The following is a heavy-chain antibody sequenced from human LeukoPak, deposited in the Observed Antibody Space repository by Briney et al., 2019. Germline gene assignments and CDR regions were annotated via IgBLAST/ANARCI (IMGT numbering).Heavy chain of an antibody. CDR3: TRSRYFTLGGGYLDS. J-gene: IGHJ4*02. CDR1: GFMFHDYV. Sequence: PGGSLRLSCVVSGFMFHDYVMHWVRPPRGGGLELGSGVSWNSDHIRYAACVKVRFTISRDNDRNPLHLQLNSRRVEDVTFYFCTRSRYFTLGGGYLDSWGQGSLVTVSS. D-gene: IGHD2-2*03. V-gene: IGHV3-9*03. CDR2: VSWNSDHI.